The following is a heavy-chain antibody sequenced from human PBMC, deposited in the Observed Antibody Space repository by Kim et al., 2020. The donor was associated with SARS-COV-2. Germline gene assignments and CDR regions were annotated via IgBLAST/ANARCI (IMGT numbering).Heavy chain of an antibody. CDR1: GFTFSSYG. J-gene: IGHJ5*02. CDR2: ISYDGSNK. CDR3: AKGRQGYCSSTSCENWFDP. Sequence: GGSLRLSCAASGFTFSSYGMHWVRQAPGKGLEWVAVISYDGSNKYYADSVKGRFTISRDNSKNTLYLQMNSLRAEDTAVYYCAKGRQGYCSSTSCENWFDPWGQGTLVTVSS. D-gene: IGHD2-2*01. V-gene: IGHV3-30*18.